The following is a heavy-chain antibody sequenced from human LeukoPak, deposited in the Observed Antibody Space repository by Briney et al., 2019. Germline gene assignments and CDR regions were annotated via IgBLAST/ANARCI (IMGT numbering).Heavy chain of an antibody. D-gene: IGHD3-22*01. V-gene: IGHV4-59*08. CDR3: ARRRWAFYDRLAGAFDI. CDR2: IYYSGST. J-gene: IGHJ3*02. Sequence: SGTLSLTCTVSGGSISSYYWSWIRQPPGKGLEWIGDIYYSGSTNYNPSLKSRVTISVDTSKNQFSLKLSSVTAADTAVYYCARRRWAFYDRLAGAFDIWGQGTMVTVSS. CDR1: GGSISSYY.